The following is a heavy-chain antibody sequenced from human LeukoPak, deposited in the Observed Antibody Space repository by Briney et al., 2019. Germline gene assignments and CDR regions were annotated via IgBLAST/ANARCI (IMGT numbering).Heavy chain of an antibody. CDR2: ISFDESIK. CDR3: AKDDGRGYSNSWPDY. D-gene: IGHD6-13*01. J-gene: IGHJ4*02. Sequence: GRSLRLSCAASRFNFSRYGMHWVRQAPGKGLEWVALISFDESIKYYADSVKGRFTISRDNSKNTLYLQMNSLSAEDTAVYYCAKDDGRGYSNSWPDYWGQGTLVTVSS. V-gene: IGHV3-30*18. CDR1: RFNFSRYG.